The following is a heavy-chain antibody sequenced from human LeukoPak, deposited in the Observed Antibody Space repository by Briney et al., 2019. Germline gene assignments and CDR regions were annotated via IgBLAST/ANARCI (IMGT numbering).Heavy chain of an antibody. Sequence: ASVKVSCKASGGTFSSYAISWVRQAPGQELEWMGRIIPIFGTANYAQKFQGRVTITTDESTSTAYMELSSLRSEDTAVYHCARDQYSGSYPFDYWGQGTLVTVSS. J-gene: IGHJ4*02. D-gene: IGHD1-26*01. CDR1: GGTFSSYA. CDR2: IIPIFGTA. CDR3: ARDQYSGSYPFDY. V-gene: IGHV1-69*05.